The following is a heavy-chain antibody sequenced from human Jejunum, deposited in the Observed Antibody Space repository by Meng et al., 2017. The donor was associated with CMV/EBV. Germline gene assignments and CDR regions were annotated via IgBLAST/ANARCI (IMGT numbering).Heavy chain of an antibody. CDR3: ARGRVSCNSVTCHLGWFDP. J-gene: IGHJ5*02. V-gene: IGHV3-21*01. D-gene: IGHD2/OR15-2a*01. CDR1: TFSSYI. Sequence: TFSSYIINWVRQATGKGMEWVSSLSSASNYKYYADSVKGRFTISRDNAKNSLYLQMDSLRAEDTAVYYCARGRVSCNSVTCHLGWFDPWGQGTLVTVSS. CDR2: LSSASNYK.